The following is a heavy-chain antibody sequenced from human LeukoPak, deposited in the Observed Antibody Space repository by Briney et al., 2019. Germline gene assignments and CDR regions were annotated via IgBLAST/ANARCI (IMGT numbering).Heavy chain of an antibody. CDR1: GGSISSYS. CDR3: ARDAIATSSTAWFDP. V-gene: IGHV4-59*01. D-gene: IGHD2-2*01. J-gene: IGHJ5*02. Sequence: SETLSLTCTVSGGSISSYSWNWIRQPPGKGLEWIGYIYHSGSTKYNPSLKSRVTISVDTSKNQFSLKLNSVTAADTAVYYCARDAIATSSTAWFDPWGREPWSPSPQ. CDR2: IYHSGST.